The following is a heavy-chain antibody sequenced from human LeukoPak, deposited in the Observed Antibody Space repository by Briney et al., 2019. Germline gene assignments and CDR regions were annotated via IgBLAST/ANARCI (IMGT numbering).Heavy chain of an antibody. V-gene: IGHV4-30-2*01. J-gene: IGHJ4*02. CDR2: IYHSGST. CDR1: GGSISSGGYY. Sequence: SETLSLTCTVSGGSISSGGYYWSWIQQPPGKGLEWIGYIYHSGSTYYNPSLKSRVTISVDRSKNQFSLKLSSVTAADTAVYYCARRDYSTRHFDYWGQGTLATVSS. CDR3: ARRDYSTRHFDY. D-gene: IGHD4-11*01.